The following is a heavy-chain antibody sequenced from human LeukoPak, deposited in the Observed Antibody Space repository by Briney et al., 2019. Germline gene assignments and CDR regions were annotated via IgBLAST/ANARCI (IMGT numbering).Heavy chain of an antibody. V-gene: IGHV1-46*01. J-gene: IGHJ4*02. Sequence: LXWMGIINPSGGSTSYAQKFQGRVTMTRDTSTSTVYMELSSLRSEDTAVYYCASIAVAGSGYFDYWGQGTLVTVSS. CDR2: INPSGGST. CDR3: ASIAVAGSGYFDY. D-gene: IGHD6-19*01.